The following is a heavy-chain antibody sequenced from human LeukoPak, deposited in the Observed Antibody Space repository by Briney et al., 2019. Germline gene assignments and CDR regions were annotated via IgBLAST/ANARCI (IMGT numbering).Heavy chain of an antibody. CDR2: ISSNGGST. J-gene: IGHJ4*02. Sequence: GGSLRLSCAASGFTFSSYAIHWVRQAPGKGLEYVSAISSNGGSTYYANSVKGRFTISRDNSKNTLSLQMNSLRAEDTAVYYCAKVGNWKYGHHDYWGQGTLVTVSS. V-gene: IGHV3-64*01. CDR1: GFTFSSYA. D-gene: IGHD1-7*01. CDR3: AKVGNWKYGHHDY.